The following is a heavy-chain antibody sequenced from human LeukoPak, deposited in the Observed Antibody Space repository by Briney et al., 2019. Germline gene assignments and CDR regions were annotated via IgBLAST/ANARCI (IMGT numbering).Heavy chain of an antibody. CDR1: GFTFDDYA. CDR3: AKLVGATVDAFDI. V-gene: IGHV3-9*01. D-gene: IGHD1-26*01. Sequence: GGSLRLSCAASGFTFDDYAMHWVGQAPGKGLEGVSGISWNSGSIGYADSVKGRFTISRDNAKNSLYLQMNSLRAEDTALYYCAKLVGATVDAFDIWGQGTMVTVSS. CDR2: ISWNSGSI. J-gene: IGHJ3*02.